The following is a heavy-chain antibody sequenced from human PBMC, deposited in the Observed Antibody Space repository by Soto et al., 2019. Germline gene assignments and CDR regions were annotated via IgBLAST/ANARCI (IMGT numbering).Heavy chain of an antibody. J-gene: IGHJ6*02. Sequence: KASETLSLTCTVSGGSIRSYCWTWIRQPPGEGLEWIGCICNSGSTNYNPSLKSRVTISVDTQMNQFSLQLSSVTVADTAFYYCARGLGILFRGVIPTSRYYYYGMDVWGQGTTVTVSS. CDR3: ARGLGILFRGVIPTSRYYYYGMDV. CDR2: ICNSGST. D-gene: IGHD3-10*01. V-gene: IGHV4-59*12. CDR1: GGSIRSYC.